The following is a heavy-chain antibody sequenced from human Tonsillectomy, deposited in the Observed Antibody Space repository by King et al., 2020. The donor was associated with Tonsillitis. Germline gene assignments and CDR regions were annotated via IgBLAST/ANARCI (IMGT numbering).Heavy chain of an antibody. J-gene: IGHJ3*01. CDR2: SNREGTMT. CDR3: TRDQAYSDPFDV. D-gene: IGHD2-15*01. Sequence: VQLVESGGGLVQPGGSLRLSCAASGFNLRNYWMHWVRQAPGKGLVWVSRSNREGTMTSYADYAEGRFTISRDNVRNTLYLQMNSLTAEDSAVYYCTRDQAYSDPFDVWGQGTRVTV. V-gene: IGHV3-74*01. CDR1: GFNLRNYW.